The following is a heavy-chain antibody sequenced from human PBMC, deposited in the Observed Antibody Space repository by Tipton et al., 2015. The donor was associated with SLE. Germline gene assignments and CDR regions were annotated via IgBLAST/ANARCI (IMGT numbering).Heavy chain of an antibody. CDR1: GGSISSSSYY. CDR2: IYYSGGT. V-gene: IGHV4-39*07. Sequence: TLSLTCTVSGGSISSSSYYWGWIRQPPGKGLEWIGSIYYSGGTYYNPSLKSRVTMSVDKAKNQLSLTLNSMTAKDTAIYYCAREDSPTGRMISSGGDPVSAFDIWGQGTMVTVSS. D-gene: IGHD3-16*01. CDR3: AREDSPTGRMISSGGDPVSAFDI. J-gene: IGHJ3*02.